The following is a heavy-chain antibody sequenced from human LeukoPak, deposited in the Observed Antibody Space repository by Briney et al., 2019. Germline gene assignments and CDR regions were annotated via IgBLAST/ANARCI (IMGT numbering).Heavy chain of an antibody. D-gene: IGHD3-10*01. Sequence: QSGGSLRLSCAASGFTFTNYGMHWVRQAPGKGLEWVAVMSFDGSNKFYTDSVKGRFTISRDNSKNTLYLQMNSLRVEDTAVYYCAKGMWVVRGVIGDAFDIWGQGTMVTVSS. V-gene: IGHV3-30*18. CDR3: AKGMWVVRGVIGDAFDI. CDR2: MSFDGSNK. CDR1: GFTFTNYG. J-gene: IGHJ3*02.